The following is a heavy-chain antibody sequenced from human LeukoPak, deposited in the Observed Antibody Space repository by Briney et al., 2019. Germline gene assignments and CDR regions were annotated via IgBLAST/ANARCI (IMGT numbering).Heavy chain of an antibody. J-gene: IGHJ4*02. D-gene: IGHD2-15*01. V-gene: IGHV4-59*03. CDR2: VYYSGST. CDR3: ATVYCSRGSCLPDY. Sequence: PSETLSLTCSVSGSSINSYYWTWIRQAPGQGLEWIAYVYYSGSTNYNPSLKSRATISLDSSNNQISLRLSSVTAADTAVYFCATVYCSRGSCLPDYWGQGTLVTVSS. CDR1: GSSINSYY.